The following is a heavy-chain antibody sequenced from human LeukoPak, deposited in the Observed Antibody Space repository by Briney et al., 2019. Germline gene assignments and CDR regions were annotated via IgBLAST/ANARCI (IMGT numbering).Heavy chain of an antibody. Sequence: SETLSLTCTVSGGSISSGDYYWSWIRHPPGKGLEWIGYIDYSGSTYYNPSLKSRVTIAVDTSKNQFSLMLSSVTAADKAAYYCARGPYGDYVRHYYYGMDVWGQGTTVTVSS. CDR2: IDYSGST. J-gene: IGHJ6*02. CDR3: ARGPYGDYVRHYYYGMDV. V-gene: IGHV4-30-4*01. D-gene: IGHD4-17*01. CDR1: GGSISSGDYY.